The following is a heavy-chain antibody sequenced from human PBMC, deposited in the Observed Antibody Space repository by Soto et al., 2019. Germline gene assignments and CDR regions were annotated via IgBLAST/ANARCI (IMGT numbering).Heavy chain of an antibody. CDR1: GYNFTTYW. J-gene: IGHJ6*02. D-gene: IGHD2-15*01. Sequence: PGESLKISCKGSGYNFTTYWIVWVRQMPGKGLEWMGIIYPGDSDTRYSPSFQGQVTISADKSISTAYLQWSSLKASDTAMYYCARLDCSGGSCFSTYYHYGMDVWGQGTTVTVSS. V-gene: IGHV5-51*01. CDR2: IYPGDSDT. CDR3: ARLDCSGGSCFSTYYHYGMDV.